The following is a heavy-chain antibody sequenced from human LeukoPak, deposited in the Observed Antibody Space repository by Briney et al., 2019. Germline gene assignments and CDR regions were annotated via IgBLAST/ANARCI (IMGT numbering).Heavy chain of an antibody. CDR2: IYYSGST. CDR1: GGSISSGDYY. J-gene: IGHJ4*02. D-gene: IGHD6-13*01. V-gene: IGHV4-61*08. Sequence: SQTLSLTCTVSGGSISSGDYYWSWIRQPPGKGLEWIGYIYYSGSTNYNPSLKSRVTISVDTSKNQFSLKLSPVTAADTAVYYCARDKGSWYYFDYWGQGTLVTVSS. CDR3: ARDKGSWYYFDY.